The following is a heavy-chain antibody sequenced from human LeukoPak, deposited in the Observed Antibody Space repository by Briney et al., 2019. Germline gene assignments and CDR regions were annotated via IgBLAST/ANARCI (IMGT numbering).Heavy chain of an antibody. CDR3: SKSRYYYGSGSYYSAYLMDV. CDR2: MYSSGST. CDR1: GGSISSYY. D-gene: IGHD3-10*01. J-gene: IGHJ6*02. V-gene: IGHV4-59*01. Sequence: SETLSLTCTVSGGSISSYYWSWIRQPPGKGLEWIGYMYSSGSTNYNPSLKSRVTISVDTSKNQFSLKLSSVTAADTAVYYCSKSRYYYGSGSYYSAYLMDVWGQGTTVTVSS.